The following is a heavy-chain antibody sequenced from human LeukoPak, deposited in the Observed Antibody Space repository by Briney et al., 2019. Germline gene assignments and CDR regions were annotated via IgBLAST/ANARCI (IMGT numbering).Heavy chain of an antibody. J-gene: IGHJ2*01. D-gene: IGHD6-25*01. Sequence: SVKVSCKASGGTFSSYAISWVQQAPGQGLEWMGGIIPIFGTANYAQKFQGRVTITADESTSTAYMELSSLRSEDTAVYYCASGPPPRQYSSGYFDLWGRGTLVTVSS. CDR3: ASGPPPRQYSSGYFDL. V-gene: IGHV1-69*13. CDR1: GGTFSSYA. CDR2: IIPIFGTA.